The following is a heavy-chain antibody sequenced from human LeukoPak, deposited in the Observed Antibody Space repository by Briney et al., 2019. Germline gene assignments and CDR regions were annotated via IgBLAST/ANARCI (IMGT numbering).Heavy chain of an antibody. D-gene: IGHD3-10*01. CDR3: AKLAKYFYGSETYYFFEH. J-gene: IGHJ4*02. CDR1: GFSFTTYW. Sequence: GESLRLSCAASGFSFTTYWMSWVRQAPGKGLEWVANIKQDGTEKYYVDSVKGRFTISRENAENSLYLQMNSLRVEDTAGYYCAKLAKYFYGSETYYFFEHWGQGTPVTASS. CDR2: IKQDGTEK. V-gene: IGHV3-7*01.